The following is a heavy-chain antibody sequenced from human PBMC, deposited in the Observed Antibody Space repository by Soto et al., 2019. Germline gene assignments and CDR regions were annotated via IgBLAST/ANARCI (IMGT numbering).Heavy chain of an antibody. CDR1: GFTFRNYG. CDR3: AKEVAITALFDY. Sequence: EVQLLESGGGLVQPGGSLRLSCAASGFTFRNYGLSWVRQAPGKGLEWVSGISGSGVGTYYADSVKGRFTISRDNSKNTLYLQMNSLRAEYTAVYYCAKEVAITALFDYWGQGTLVAVSS. CDR2: ISGSGVGT. J-gene: IGHJ4*02. V-gene: IGHV3-23*01. D-gene: IGHD3-22*01.